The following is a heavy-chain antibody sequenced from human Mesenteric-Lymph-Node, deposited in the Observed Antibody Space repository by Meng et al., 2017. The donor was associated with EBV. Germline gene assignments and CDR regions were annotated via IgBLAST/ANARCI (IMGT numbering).Heavy chain of an antibody. Sequence: QITLKESGPTLVKPTQTLTRACSSSGFSLTTSGVRVGWVRQPPGKALEWLALIYWDDDERYSPSLKNRLTVTKDTSKNQVVLTMTNMDPADTGTYYCAHRRREDTGYHSAFHYWGPGILVTVSS. D-gene: IGHD5-12*01. CDR2: IYWDDDE. CDR3: AHRRREDTGYHSAFHY. CDR1: GFSLTTSGVR. J-gene: IGHJ4*02. V-gene: IGHV2-5*02.